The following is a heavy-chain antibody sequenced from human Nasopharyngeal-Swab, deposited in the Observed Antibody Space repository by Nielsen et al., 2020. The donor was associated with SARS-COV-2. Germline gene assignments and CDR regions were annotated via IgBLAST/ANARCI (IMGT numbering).Heavy chain of an antibody. J-gene: IGHJ6*02. CDR3: ARVLPFRITGSSGMDV. Sequence: ASVKVSCKASGYTFTCYYLHWVRQAPGQGLEWMGIINPTDASTSYAQKFEGRVTMTRVTSTSTVYMELNSLRSEDTAVYYCARVLPFRITGSSGMDVWGQGTTVTVSS. D-gene: IGHD1-20*01. V-gene: IGHV1-46*01. CDR1: GYTFTCYY. CDR2: INPTDAST.